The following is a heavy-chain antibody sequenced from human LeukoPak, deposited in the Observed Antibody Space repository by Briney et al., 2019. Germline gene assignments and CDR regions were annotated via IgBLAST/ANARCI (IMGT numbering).Heavy chain of an antibody. CDR2: IYYSGST. V-gene: IGHV4-39*01. Sequence: SETLSLTCTVSGGSISSSGYYWGWIRQPPGKGLEWIGSIYYSGSTYYNPSLKSRITISVDTPKNQFSLKLSSVTAADTAVYYCARTARVLRGHSYGSLYHFDYWGQGTLVTVSS. D-gene: IGHD5-18*01. CDR3: ARTARVLRGHSYGSLYHFDY. CDR1: GGSISSSGYY. J-gene: IGHJ4*02.